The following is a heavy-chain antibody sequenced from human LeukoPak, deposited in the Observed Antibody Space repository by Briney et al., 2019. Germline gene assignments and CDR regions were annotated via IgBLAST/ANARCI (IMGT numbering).Heavy chain of an antibody. V-gene: IGHV3-7*01. CDR2: IKQDGSEK. J-gene: IGHJ4*02. CDR3: ARYRMVVPFDY. Sequence: GGSLRLSCAASGFTFSSYRMSWVRQAPGKGLEWVANIKQDGSEKYYVDSVKGRFTISRDNAKDSLYLQMNSLRAEDTAVYYCARYRMVVPFDYWGQGTLVTVSS. D-gene: IGHD2-15*01. CDR1: GFTFSSYR.